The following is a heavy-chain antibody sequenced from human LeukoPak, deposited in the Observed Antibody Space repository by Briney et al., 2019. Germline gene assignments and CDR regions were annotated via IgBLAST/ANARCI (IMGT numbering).Heavy chain of an antibody. D-gene: IGHD1-26*01. Sequence: ASVRDSCKASGYTFTTYYMHWVRQAPGQGLEWMGIINPSGGSTGYAQKFQGRVTMTRDTSTSTVYMELSSLRSEDTAVYYCATSETVGTTTGGRVLDYWGQGTLVTVSS. CDR1: GYTFTTYY. CDR3: ATSETVGTTTGGRVLDY. V-gene: IGHV1-46*01. CDR2: INPSGGST. J-gene: IGHJ4*02.